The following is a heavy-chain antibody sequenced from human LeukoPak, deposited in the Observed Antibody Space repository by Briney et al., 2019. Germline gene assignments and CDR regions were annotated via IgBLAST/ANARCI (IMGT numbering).Heavy chain of an antibody. Sequence: SETLSLTCTVSGGSISSSSYYWGWIRQPPGKGLEWIGSIYYSGSTYYNPSLKSRVTISVDTSKNQFSLKLSSVTAADTAVYYCARGVYSSSSGSAFDIWGQGTMVTVSS. CDR1: GGSISSSSYY. CDR2: IYYSGST. D-gene: IGHD6-6*01. J-gene: IGHJ3*02. CDR3: ARGVYSSSSGSAFDI. V-gene: IGHV4-39*01.